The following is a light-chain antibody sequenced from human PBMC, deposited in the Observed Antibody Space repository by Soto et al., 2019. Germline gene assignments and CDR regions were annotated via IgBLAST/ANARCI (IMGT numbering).Light chain of an antibody. Sequence: QSALTQPASVSGSPGQSITISCTGTSSDVGSYNLVSWYQQHPGKAPKLMIYEVSKRPSGVSNRFSGSKSGNTASLTISGLQAEDEADYCCCSYAGSSTWVFGTGTKLTVL. V-gene: IGLV2-23*02. CDR1: SSDVGSYNL. J-gene: IGLJ1*01. CDR3: CSYAGSSTWV. CDR2: EVS.